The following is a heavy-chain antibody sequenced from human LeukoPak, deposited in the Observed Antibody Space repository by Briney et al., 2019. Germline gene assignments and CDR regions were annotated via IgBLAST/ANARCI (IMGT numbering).Heavy chain of an antibody. CDR2: INAGNGNT. V-gene: IGHV1-3*01. J-gene: IGHJ1*01. D-gene: IGHD3-10*01. CDR3: ARELENYYYGSGSYP. Sequence: ASVKVSCKASGYTFTSYAMHWVRQAPGQRLEWMGWINAGNGNTKYSQKFQGRVTITRDTSASTAYMELSSLRSEDTAVYYCARELENYYYGSGSYPWGQGTLVTVSS. CDR1: GYTFTSYA.